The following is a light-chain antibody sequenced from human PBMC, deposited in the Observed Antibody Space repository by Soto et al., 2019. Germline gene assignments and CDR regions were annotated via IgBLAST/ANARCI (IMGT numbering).Light chain of an antibody. CDR3: QQHHDWPPTYT. CDR2: GAS. Sequence: EIVLTQSPGTLSLSPGERATLSCRASQSVSSTYLAWYQQKPGQAPRLLIYGASSRATGIPDRFSGSGSGTDFTLTISSLQSEDFAVYYCQQHHDWPPTYTFGQGTKLEIK. CDR1: QSVSSTY. J-gene: IGKJ2*01. V-gene: IGKV3-20*01.